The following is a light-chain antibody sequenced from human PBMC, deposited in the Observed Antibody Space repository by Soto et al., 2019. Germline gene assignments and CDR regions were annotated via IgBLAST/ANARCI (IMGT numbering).Light chain of an antibody. Sequence: DIVMTQSPDSLAVSLGERATINCTSSQSILYSSNNKNYLAWYQQKPGQPPKLLIYCASTRESGVPDRFSGSGSGTDFTLTVSRLQAEDVAVYYCQQYYTSPTWTFGQGTKGEIK. CDR1: QSILYSSNNKNY. V-gene: IGKV4-1*01. CDR2: CAS. J-gene: IGKJ1*01. CDR3: QQYYTSPTWT.